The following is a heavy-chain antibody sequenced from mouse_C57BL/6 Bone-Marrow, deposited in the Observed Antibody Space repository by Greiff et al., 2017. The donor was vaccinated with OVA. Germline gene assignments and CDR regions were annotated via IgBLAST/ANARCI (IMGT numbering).Heavy chain of an antibody. CDR3: ARGGDSSGYEYYAMDY. Sequence: EVKLQESGGGLVKPGGSLKLSCAASGFTFSSYTMSWVRQTPEKRLEWVATISGGGGNTYYPDSVKGRFTISRDNAKNTLYLQMSSLRSEDTALYYCARGGDSSGYEYYAMDYWGQGTSVTVSS. D-gene: IGHD3-2*02. J-gene: IGHJ4*01. V-gene: IGHV5-9*01. CDR2: ISGGGGNT. CDR1: GFTFSSYT.